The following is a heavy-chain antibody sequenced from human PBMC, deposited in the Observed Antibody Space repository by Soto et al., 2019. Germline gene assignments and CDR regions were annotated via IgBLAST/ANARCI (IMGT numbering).Heavy chain of an antibody. D-gene: IGHD6-19*01. J-gene: IGHJ4*02. Sequence: GGSLRLSCAASGFTFDDYAMHWLRQAPGKGLEWVSGISWDSAIIGYADSVKGRFTISRDNAKNSLYLQMNSLRAEDTALYYCAKLRQQWLVTGSFFDYWGQGTLVTVSS. V-gene: IGHV3-9*01. CDR3: AKLRQQWLVTGSFFDY. CDR2: ISWDSAII. CDR1: GFTFDDYA.